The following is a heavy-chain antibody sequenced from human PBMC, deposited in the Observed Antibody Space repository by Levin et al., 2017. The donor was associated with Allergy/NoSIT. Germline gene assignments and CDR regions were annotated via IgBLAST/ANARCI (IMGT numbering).Heavy chain of an antibody. D-gene: IGHD3-22*01. CDR3: ARLLTGSHYYDSRGADY. J-gene: IGHJ4*02. CDR2: IYYSGST. Sequence: PSETLSLTCTVSGGSISSGDYYWSWIRQPPGKGLEWIGYIYYSGSTYYNPSLKSRVTISVDTSKNQFSLKLSSVTAADTAVYYCARLLTGSHYYDSRGADYWGQGTLVTVSS. V-gene: IGHV4-30-4*01. CDR1: GGSISSGDYY.